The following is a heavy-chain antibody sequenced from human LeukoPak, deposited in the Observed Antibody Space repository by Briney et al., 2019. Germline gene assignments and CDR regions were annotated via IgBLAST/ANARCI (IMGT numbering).Heavy chain of an antibody. Sequence: GSSVKVSCKACGYTFTGYSMHWVGQAPGKGLEWVGWINPNRGGTNYPPKLQGWGTMTRDTSITTAYMDQSSLRSDDAAVYYCARGIGIAVKNNDAFDIWGQGTMVTVSS. CDR2: INPNRGGT. V-gene: IGHV1-2*04. CDR3: ARGIGIAVKNNDAFDI. J-gene: IGHJ3*02. CDR1: GYTFTGYS. D-gene: IGHD6-19*01.